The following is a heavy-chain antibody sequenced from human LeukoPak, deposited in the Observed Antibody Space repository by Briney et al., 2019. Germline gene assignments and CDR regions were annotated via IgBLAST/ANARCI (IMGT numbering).Heavy chain of an antibody. D-gene: IGHD3-22*01. Sequence: GGSLRLSCAASGFAFRNYAMSWVRQAPGKGLEWVSAVSSSGGGTYFAASVKGRFTISRDNSKNTLYLQMNSLRAEDTAVYYCAKEFDSSGFFDCWGQGTLVTVSS. CDR2: VSSSGGGT. V-gene: IGHV3-23*01. CDR1: GFAFRNYA. J-gene: IGHJ4*02. CDR3: AKEFDSSGFFDC.